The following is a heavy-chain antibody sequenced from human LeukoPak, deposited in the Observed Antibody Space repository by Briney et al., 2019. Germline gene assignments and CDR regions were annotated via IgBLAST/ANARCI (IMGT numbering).Heavy chain of an antibody. CDR2: ITHSGTT. D-gene: IGHD3-10*01. CDR1: GGSISSGDYY. J-gene: IGHJ5*02. V-gene: IGHV4-39*07. Sequence: SETLSLTCTVSGGSISSGDYYWSWIRQPPGKGLEWIGEITHSGTTNYNPSLESRLTISIDTSKNQFSLKLSSVTAADTAVYYCARLITPTSGSNWFDPWGQGTLVTVSS. CDR3: ARLITPTSGSNWFDP.